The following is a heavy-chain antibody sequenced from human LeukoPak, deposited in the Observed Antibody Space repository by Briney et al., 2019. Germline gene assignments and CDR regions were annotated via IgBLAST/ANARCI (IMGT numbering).Heavy chain of an antibody. Sequence: SETLSLTCTVSGGSISSSSYYWGWIRQPPGKGLEWIGSIYYSGSTYYNPSLKSRVTISVDTSKNQFSLKLSSVTAADTAVYYCARQVGGGDSDHWGQGTLVTVSS. CDR3: ARQVGGGDSDH. V-gene: IGHV4-39*01. D-gene: IGHD3-16*01. J-gene: IGHJ4*02. CDR2: IYYSGST. CDR1: GGSISSSSYY.